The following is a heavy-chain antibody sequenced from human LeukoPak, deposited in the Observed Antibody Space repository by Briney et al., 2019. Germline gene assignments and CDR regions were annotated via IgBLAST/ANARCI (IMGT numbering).Heavy chain of an antibody. Sequence: GGSLRLSCAASGFTFTTYWMSWVRQAPGKGLEWVANIKQDGTEKYYVDSVKGRFTISRDNSKNTLYLQMNSLRAEDTAIYYCATKMLNSDQSKYRHFDFWGLGTLVTVSS. D-gene: IGHD1-26*01. V-gene: IGHV3-7*01. CDR3: ATKMLNSDQSKYRHFDF. J-gene: IGHJ4*02. CDR2: IKQDGTEK. CDR1: GFTFTTYW.